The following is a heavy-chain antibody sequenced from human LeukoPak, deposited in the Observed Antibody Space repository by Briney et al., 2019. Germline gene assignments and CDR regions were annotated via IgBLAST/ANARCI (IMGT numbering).Heavy chain of an antibody. D-gene: IGHD3-3*01. V-gene: IGHV4-38-2*02. CDR2: IYHSGST. CDR3: ARSRGMEWRVIKLNWFDP. CDR1: GYSISSGYY. Sequence: SETLSLTCTVSGYSISSGYYWGWIRQPPGKGLEWFGSIYHSGSTYYNPSLKSRVTISVDTSKNQFSLKLSSVTAADTAVYYCARSRGMEWRVIKLNWFDPWGQGTLVTVSS. J-gene: IGHJ5*02.